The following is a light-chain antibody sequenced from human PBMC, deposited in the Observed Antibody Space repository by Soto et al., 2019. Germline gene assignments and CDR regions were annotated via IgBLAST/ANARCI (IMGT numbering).Light chain of an antibody. CDR3: QHSYITPHT. J-gene: IGKJ5*01. V-gene: IGKV1-39*01. CDR1: QSISSY. CDR2: AAS. Sequence: DIPMTQSPSSLSASVGDRVTITCRASQSISSYLNWYQQKPGKAPKLLIYAASSLQSGVPSRFSGSGSGTDFTLTISSLQPEDFATYYCQHSYITPHTFGQGTRLEMK.